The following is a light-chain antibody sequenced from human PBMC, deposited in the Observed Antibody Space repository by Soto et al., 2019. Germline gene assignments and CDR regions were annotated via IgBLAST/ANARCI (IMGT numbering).Light chain of an antibody. Sequence: EIVMTQSPATLSVSPGEGATLSCRAGQSVGSNLAWYQQKPGQAPRLLIYGASTRATGVPARFSGSGSGTEFTLTISSLQSEDFAVYYCQQYEDWPPHLTFGGGTKVEIK. CDR3: QQYEDWPPHLT. CDR2: GAS. J-gene: IGKJ4*01. CDR1: QSVGSN. V-gene: IGKV3-15*01.